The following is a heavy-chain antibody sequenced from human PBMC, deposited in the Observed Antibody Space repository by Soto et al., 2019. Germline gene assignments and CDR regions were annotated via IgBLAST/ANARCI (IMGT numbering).Heavy chain of an antibody. Sequence: SETLSLTCTVSGGSISSSSYYWGWIRQPPGKGLEWIGSIYYSGSTYYNPSLKSRVTISVDTYKNQFSLKLSSVTAADTAVYYCARHYYDSSCYLGDWGQGTLVTVSS. CDR3: ARHYYDSSCYLGD. D-gene: IGHD3-22*01. CDR1: GGSISSSSYY. CDR2: IYYSGST. J-gene: IGHJ4*02. V-gene: IGHV4-39*01.